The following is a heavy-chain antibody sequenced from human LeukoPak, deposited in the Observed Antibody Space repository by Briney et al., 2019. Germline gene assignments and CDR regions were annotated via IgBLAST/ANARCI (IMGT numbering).Heavy chain of an antibody. CDR3: ARGTYGSGSPYYYYYYMDV. J-gene: IGHJ6*03. CDR2: IYTSGST. Sequence: SETLSLTCTVSGGSISSYYWSWIRQPAGKGLEWIGRIYTSGSTNYNPSLKSRVTMSVDTSKSQFSLKLSSVTAADTAVYYCARGTYGSGSPYYYYYYMDVWGKGTTVTVSS. D-gene: IGHD3-10*01. V-gene: IGHV4-4*07. CDR1: GGSISSYY.